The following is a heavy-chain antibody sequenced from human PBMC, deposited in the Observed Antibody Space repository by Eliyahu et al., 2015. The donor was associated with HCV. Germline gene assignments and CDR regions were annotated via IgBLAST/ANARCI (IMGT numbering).Heavy chain of an antibody. V-gene: IGHV4-34*01. CDR3: ARDHSSGWSSAGGYYYYYGMDV. D-gene: IGHD6-19*01. CDR2: INHSGST. Sequence: QVQLQQWGAGLLKPSETLSLTCAVYGGSFSGYYWSWIRQPPGKGLEWIGEINHSGSTNYNPSLKSRVTISVDTSKNQFSLKLSSVTAADTAVYYCARDHSSGWSSAGGYYYYYGMDVWGQGTTVTVSS. J-gene: IGHJ6*02. CDR1: GGSFSGYY.